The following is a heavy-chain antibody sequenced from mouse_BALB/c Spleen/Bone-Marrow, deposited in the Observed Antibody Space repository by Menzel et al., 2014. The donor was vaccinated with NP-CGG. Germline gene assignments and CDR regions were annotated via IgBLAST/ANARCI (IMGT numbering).Heavy chain of an antibody. CDR3: ARGGISVDY. CDR1: GYAFSVYW. CDR2: IYPGDGDI. J-gene: IGHJ2*01. V-gene: IGHV1-80*01. Sequence: QVQLQQSGAELVRPGSSVKISCKASGYAFSVYWMNWVKQRPGQGPEWIGQIYPGDGDINYNGKFKGRATLTADKSSNTAYMQLSSLTSEDSAVYFCARGGISVDYWGQGTTLTVSS.